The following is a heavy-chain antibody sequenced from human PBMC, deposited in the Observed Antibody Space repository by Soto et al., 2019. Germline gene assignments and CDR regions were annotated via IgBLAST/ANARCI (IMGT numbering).Heavy chain of an antibody. J-gene: IGHJ4*02. CDR3: VRHRGQGGKFDL. Sequence: QLQLQESGPGLVKPSETLSLTCTVSGGSISTNTYYWGWIRQPPGKGLEWIGSIYESGSTHYNPSLKSRVTISVDTSKNQFFLQLNSVTAADTAVHYCVRHRGQGGKFDLWGQGTLVTVSS. V-gene: IGHV4-39*01. CDR2: IYESGST. CDR1: GGSISTNTYY. D-gene: IGHD3-10*01.